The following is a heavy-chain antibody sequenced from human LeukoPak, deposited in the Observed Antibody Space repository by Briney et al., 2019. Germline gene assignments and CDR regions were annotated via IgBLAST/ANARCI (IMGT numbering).Heavy chain of an antibody. Sequence: GGSLRLSCAASGFAFDDFAMHWVRQAPGKGLEWVSGISWNSGSIGYADSVKGRFTISRDNAKNSLYLQMNSLRTDDTALYYCTKGRYFDLWGRGTLVTVSP. J-gene: IGHJ2*01. CDR1: GFAFDDFA. V-gene: IGHV3-9*01. CDR3: TKGRYFDL. CDR2: ISWNSGSI.